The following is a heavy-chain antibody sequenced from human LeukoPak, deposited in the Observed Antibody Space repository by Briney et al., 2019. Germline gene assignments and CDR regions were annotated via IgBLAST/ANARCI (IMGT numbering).Heavy chain of an antibody. V-gene: IGHV3-43*02. CDR1: GFTFDDYA. J-gene: IGHJ1*01. D-gene: IGHD3-22*01. Sequence: GGSLRLSCAASGFTFDDYAMHWVRQAPGKGLEWVSLISGDGGSTYYADSVKGRFTISRDNSKNSLYLQMSSLRTEDTALYYCAKDIYYYDSSGLFQHWGQGTLVTVSS. CDR2: ISGDGGST. CDR3: AKDIYYYDSSGLFQH.